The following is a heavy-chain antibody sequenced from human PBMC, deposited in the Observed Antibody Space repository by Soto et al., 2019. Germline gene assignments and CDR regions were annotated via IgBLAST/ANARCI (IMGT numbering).Heavy chain of an antibody. CDR1: GGSIGSYY. J-gene: IGHJ5*01. CDR2: IFYSGST. CDR3: ARVVDYDTLTGFYRGAGWFDP. D-gene: IGHD3-9*01. V-gene: IGHV4-59*01. Sequence: SETLSLTCTVSGGSIGSYYWSWLRQPPGKGLELIGYIFYSGSTNYSPSFQRRLTISVATSKNQFSLKLTSVTAADTAVYFCARVVDYDTLTGFYRGAGWFDPWGQGILVTVSS.